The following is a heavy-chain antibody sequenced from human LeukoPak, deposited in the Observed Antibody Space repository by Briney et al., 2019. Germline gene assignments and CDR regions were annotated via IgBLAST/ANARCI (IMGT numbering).Heavy chain of an antibody. D-gene: IGHD1-1*01. J-gene: IGHJ4*02. CDR3: AKDAGGTPPMHRRDY. CDR1: ELTFSNYD. Sequence: PGGSLRLSCAASELTFSNYDMHWVRQATGKGLECVATYTNGAGATYYAHSVKGRFTISRDNSKNTLYLQMNSLRAEDTAVYYCAKDAGGTPPMHRRDYWGQGTLVTVSS. V-gene: IGHV3-23*01. CDR2: YTNGAGAT.